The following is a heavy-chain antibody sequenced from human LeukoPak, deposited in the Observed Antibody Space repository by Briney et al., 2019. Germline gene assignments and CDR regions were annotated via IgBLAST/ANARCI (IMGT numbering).Heavy chain of an antibody. J-gene: IGHJ3*02. D-gene: IGHD5-18*01. Sequence: SQTLSLTCTVSGGSISSGSYYWSWIRQPAGKGLEWIGRIYTSGSTNYNPSLKSRVTISVDTSKNQFSLKLSSVTAADTAVYYCARGSGYSYGPGAFDIGGQGTMVTVSA. CDR1: GGSISSGSYY. CDR3: ARGSGYSYGPGAFDI. V-gene: IGHV4-61*02. CDR2: IYTSGST.